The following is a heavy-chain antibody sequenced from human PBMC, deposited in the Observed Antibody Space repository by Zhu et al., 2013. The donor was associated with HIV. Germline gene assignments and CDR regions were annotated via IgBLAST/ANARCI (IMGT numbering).Heavy chain of an antibody. D-gene: IGHD3-3*01. CDR1: GFTFSSYS. Sequence: EVQLVESGGGLVQPGGSLRLSCAASGFTFSSYSMNWVRQAPGKGLEWVSYISSSSSTIYYADSVKGRFTISRDNAKNSLYLQMNSLRAEDTAVYYCARDPTTLESVLIDYWGQGTLVTVSS. V-gene: IGHV3-48*04. J-gene: IGHJ4*02. CDR2: ISSSSSTI. CDR3: ARDPTTLESVLIDY.